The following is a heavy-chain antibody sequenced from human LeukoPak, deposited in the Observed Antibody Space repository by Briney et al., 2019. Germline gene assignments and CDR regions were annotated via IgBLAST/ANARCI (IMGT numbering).Heavy chain of an antibody. CDR3: ARVVYDSSTYPKSYFDF. D-gene: IGHD3-22*01. J-gene: IGHJ4*02. CDR2: IYYSGST. Sequence: PSETLSLTCTVSGGSISSSDYYWSWIRQPPGKGLEWIGYIYYSGSTYYNPSLKSRVTISVDTSKNQFSLKLSSVTAADTAVYYCARVVYDSSTYPKSYFDFWGQGTLVTVSS. CDR1: GGSISSSDYY. V-gene: IGHV4-30-4*01.